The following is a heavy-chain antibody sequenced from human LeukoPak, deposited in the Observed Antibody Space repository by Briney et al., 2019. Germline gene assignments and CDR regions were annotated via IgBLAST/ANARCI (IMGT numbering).Heavy chain of an antibody. CDR1: GFAFSTYG. CDR3: TGDKGSGSYLGAFDI. Sequence: PGGSLRLSCAASGFAFSTYGMHWVRRAPGQGLEWVAVIWSDGTNERYADSVKGRFTISRDNSKNTLFLQMNSLRAEDTAVYYCTGDKGSGSYLGAFDIWGQGTMVTVSS. CDR2: IWSDGTNE. V-gene: IGHV3-33*01. J-gene: IGHJ3*02. D-gene: IGHD3-10*01.